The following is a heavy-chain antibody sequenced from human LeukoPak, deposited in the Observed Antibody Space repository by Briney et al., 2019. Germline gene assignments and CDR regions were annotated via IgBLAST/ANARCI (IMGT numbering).Heavy chain of an antibody. J-gene: IGHJ3*02. CDR3: ARDSPGGIAVAGDDAFDI. V-gene: IGHV3-7*01. Sequence: GGSLRLSCAASGSTFTSYWMTWVRQAPGKGLEWVANIKQDGSEKYYVDSVKGRFTISRDNAKNSLYLQMNSLRAEDTAVYYCARDSPGGIAVAGDDAFDIWGQGTMVTVSS. D-gene: IGHD6-19*01. CDR1: GSTFTSYW. CDR2: IKQDGSEK.